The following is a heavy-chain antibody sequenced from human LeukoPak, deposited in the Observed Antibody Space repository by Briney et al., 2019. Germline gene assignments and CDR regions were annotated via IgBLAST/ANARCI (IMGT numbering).Heavy chain of an antibody. CDR3: ASSHYYGSGGGYQFGY. D-gene: IGHD3-10*01. CDR1: GFTFGSFS. Sequence: GGSLRLSCAASGFTFGSFSMTWVRQAPGMGLEWVSYITSSSTYTNYADSVKGRFTISRDNAKNSLYLQMNSLRAEDTAVYYCASSHYYGSGGGYQFGYWGQGTLVTVSS. V-gene: IGHV3-21*05. CDR2: ITSSSTYT. J-gene: IGHJ4*02.